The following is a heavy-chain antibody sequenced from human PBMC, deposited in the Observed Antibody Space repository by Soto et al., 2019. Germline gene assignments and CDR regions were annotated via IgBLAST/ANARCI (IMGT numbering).Heavy chain of an antibody. CDR1: GITFSSYA. CDR3: AKPRFVFYYDSSGYAFFRWFDP. Sequence: GGSLRLSCAASGITFSSYAMSWVRQAPGKGLEWVSAISGSGGSTYYADSVTGRFTISRDNSKNTLYLQMNSLRAEDTAVYYCAKPRFVFYYDSSGYAFFRWFDPWGQGTLVTVS. D-gene: IGHD3-22*01. CDR2: ISGSGGST. V-gene: IGHV3-23*01. J-gene: IGHJ5*02.